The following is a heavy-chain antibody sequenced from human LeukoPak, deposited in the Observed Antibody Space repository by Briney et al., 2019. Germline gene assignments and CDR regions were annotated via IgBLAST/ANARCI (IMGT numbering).Heavy chain of an antibody. CDR2: VYYSGST. D-gene: IGHD2-15*01. Sequence: PSETLPLTCTVSGGSISSYYWSWIRQPPGKGLEWIGYVYYSGSTSYNPSLKSRVTMSVATSKNQFSLKLSSVTAADTAVYYCASLRYCSGGSCFPKYFQHWGQGTLVTVSS. CDR3: ASLRYCSGGSCFPKYFQH. CDR1: GGSISSYY. J-gene: IGHJ1*01. V-gene: IGHV4-59*08.